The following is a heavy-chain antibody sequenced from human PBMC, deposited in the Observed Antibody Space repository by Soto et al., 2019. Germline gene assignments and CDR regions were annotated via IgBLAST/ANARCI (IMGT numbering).Heavy chain of an antibody. CDR1: GDSISDTIYY. CDR2: IHYSGTT. Sequence: ETLSLTCIVSGDSISDTIYYWGWVRQPPGKGLEWIGSIHYSGTTQFHPSLKTRVTLPVDTSKNDFSLRLRSVTAADTAVYYCVRHLKAVAAAMAHWGQG. CDR3: VRHLKAVAAAMAH. V-gene: IGHV4-39*01. J-gene: IGHJ4*02. D-gene: IGHD6-19*01.